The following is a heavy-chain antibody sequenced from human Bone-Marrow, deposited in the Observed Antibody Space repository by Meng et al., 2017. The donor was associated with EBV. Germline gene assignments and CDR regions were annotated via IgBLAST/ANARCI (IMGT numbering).Heavy chain of an antibody. V-gene: IGHV7-4-1*02. CDR3: ASSYYYDSSGYYPDFDY. D-gene: IGHD3-22*01. CDR2: INTNTGNP. CDR1: XYTFTSYA. J-gene: IGHJ4*02. Sequence: QVPLGQSGSELKKPGSSVKVSCXAXXYTFTSYAMNWVRQAPGQGLEWMGWINTNTGNPTYAQGFTGRFVFSLDTSVSTAYLQISSLKAEDTAVYYCASSYYYDSSGYYPDFDYWGQGTLVTVSS.